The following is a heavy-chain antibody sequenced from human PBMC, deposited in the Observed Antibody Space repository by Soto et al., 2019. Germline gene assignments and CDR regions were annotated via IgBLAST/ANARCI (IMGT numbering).Heavy chain of an antibody. CDR2: ILPVFGTA. CDR3: AREGVAPYYYYGMDV. Sequence: SVKVSCKASGGTFSTSSINWLRQAPGQRPEWMGNILPVFGTADYAQKFRDRVTITADKSTNTAYMELRSLFSDDTAVYYCAREGVAPYYYYGMDVWGQGTPVTVSS. V-gene: IGHV1-69*06. D-gene: IGHD5-12*01. J-gene: IGHJ6*02. CDR1: GGTFSTSS.